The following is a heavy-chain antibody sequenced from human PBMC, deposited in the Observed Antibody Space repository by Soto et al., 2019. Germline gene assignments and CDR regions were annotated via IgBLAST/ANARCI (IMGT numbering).Heavy chain of an antibody. CDR2: LSGSGTST. Sequence: GGSLRLSCAASGFSFVNYAMNWVRQAPGKGLEWVSGLSGSGTSTYYADSVKGRFTISRDNSRDTLFLQMNSLAADDTAVYYCAKATTNGGWFNPFDSWGQGALVTVSS. D-gene: IGHD6-19*01. J-gene: IGHJ4*02. CDR3: AKATTNGGWFNPFDS. V-gene: IGHV3-23*01. CDR1: GFSFVNYA.